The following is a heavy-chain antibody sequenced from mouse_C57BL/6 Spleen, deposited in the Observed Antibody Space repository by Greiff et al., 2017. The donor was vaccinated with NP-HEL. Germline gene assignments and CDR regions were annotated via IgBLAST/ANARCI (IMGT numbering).Heavy chain of an antibody. J-gene: IGHJ2*01. Sequence: EVQLQQSGPELVKPGASVKISCKASGYTFTDYYMNWVKQSHGKSLEWIGDINPNNGGTSYNQKFKGKATLTVDKSSSTAYMELRSLTSEDSAVYYCANYDYDVYYFDYWGQGTTLTVSS. CDR3: ANYDYDVYYFDY. CDR1: GYTFTDYY. V-gene: IGHV1-26*01. D-gene: IGHD2-4*01. CDR2: INPNNGGT.